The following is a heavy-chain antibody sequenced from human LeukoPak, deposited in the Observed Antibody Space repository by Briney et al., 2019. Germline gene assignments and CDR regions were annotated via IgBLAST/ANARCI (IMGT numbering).Heavy chain of an antibody. J-gene: IGHJ4*02. CDR3: ARERSGSYGQFDI. CDR1: GFSFSDYY. V-gene: IGHV3-11*01. Sequence: GGSLRLSCAASGFSFSDYYMSWIRQAPGKGLNWFSCLSSSGSDIYYANSVKGRLTISRDNAKKSLYLQMNSLRAEDTAVYYCARERSGSYGQFDIWGQGTLVTVSS. CDR2: LSSSGSDI. D-gene: IGHD1-26*01.